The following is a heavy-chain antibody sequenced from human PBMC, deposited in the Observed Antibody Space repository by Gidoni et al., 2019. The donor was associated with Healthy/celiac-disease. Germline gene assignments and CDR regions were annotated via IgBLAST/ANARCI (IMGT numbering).Heavy chain of an antibody. V-gene: IGHV1-69*01. Sequence: QVQLVQSGAEVKKPGSSVKVSCKASGGTFSSYAISWVRQAPGQGLEWMGGIIPIFGTANYAQKFQGRVTITADESTSTAYMELSSLRSEDTAVYYCASGGYSYGSKEYYYYGMDVWGQGTTVTVSS. CDR1: GGTFSSYA. CDR2: IIPIFGTA. CDR3: ASGGYSYGSKEYYYYGMDV. D-gene: IGHD5-18*01. J-gene: IGHJ6*02.